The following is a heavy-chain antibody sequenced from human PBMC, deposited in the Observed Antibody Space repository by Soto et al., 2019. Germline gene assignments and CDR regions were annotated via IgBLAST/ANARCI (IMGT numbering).Heavy chain of an antibody. CDR3: AKDIVEGDVAYYFDY. CDR2: ISGSGGST. J-gene: IGHJ4*02. CDR1: GFTFSSYA. Sequence: EVQLLESGGGLVQPGGSLRLSCAASGFTFSSYAMSWVRQAPWKGLEWVSAISGSGGSTYYADSVKGRFTISRDNSKNTLYLQMNSLRAEDTAVYYCAKDIVEGDVAYYFDYWGQGTLVTVSS. V-gene: IGHV3-23*01. D-gene: IGHD3-16*01.